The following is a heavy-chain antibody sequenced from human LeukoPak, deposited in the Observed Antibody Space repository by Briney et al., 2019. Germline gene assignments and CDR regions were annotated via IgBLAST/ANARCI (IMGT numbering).Heavy chain of an antibody. V-gene: IGHV1-2*06. CDR1: GYTFTGYY. CDR3: VRPRYDSSGYRRYYFDY. J-gene: IGHJ4*02. D-gene: IGHD3-22*01. CDR2: INPNSGGT. Sequence: ASVKVSCKASGYTFTGYYIHWVRQAPGQRLEWMGRINPNSGGTNYAQKLQRSVTMNRGTHISTAYMELSRLGSDDTAVYYCVRPRYDSSGYRRYYFDYWGQGPLVTVSS.